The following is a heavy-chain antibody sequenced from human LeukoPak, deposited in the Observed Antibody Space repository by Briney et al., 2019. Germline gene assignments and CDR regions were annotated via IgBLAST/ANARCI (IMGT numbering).Heavy chain of an antibody. CDR2: INWNGGST. CDR3: ARETIIFGVVIIPPSMDV. V-gene: IGHV3-20*04. CDR1: GFTFSSYA. D-gene: IGHD3-3*01. J-gene: IGHJ6*03. Sequence: GGSLRLSCAASGFTFSSYAMSWVRQAPGKGLEWVSGINWNGGSTGYADSVKGRFTISRDNAKNSLYLQMNSLRAEDTALYYCARETIIFGVVIIPPSMDVWGKGTTVTVSS.